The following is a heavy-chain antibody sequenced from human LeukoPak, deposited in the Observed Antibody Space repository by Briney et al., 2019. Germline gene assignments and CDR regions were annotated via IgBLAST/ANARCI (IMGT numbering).Heavy chain of an antibody. Sequence: PGGSLRLSCAASGFTFNNYAMSWVRQAPGKGLEWVSTFSGDGRSTYYADSVKGRFTISRDNSKNTLYLQMNSLRAEDTAVYYCARRAGAYSHPYDYWGQGTLVTVSS. D-gene: IGHD4/OR15-4a*01. CDR1: GFTFNNYA. J-gene: IGHJ4*02. CDR2: FSGDGRST. V-gene: IGHV3-23*01. CDR3: ARRAGAYSHPYDY.